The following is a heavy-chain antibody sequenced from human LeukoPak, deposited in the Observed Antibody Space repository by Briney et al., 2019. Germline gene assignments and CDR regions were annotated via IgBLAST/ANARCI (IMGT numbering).Heavy chain of an antibody. CDR3: ARAKTAAAGTGFFDV. D-gene: IGHD6-13*01. Sequence: PGGSLRLSYAAAGFTVSSYAMTWVRQAPGKGLEWLSAFSATDGSAQYAESVEGRFTISRDNSKNTLFLQMNSLGAEDTAVYYCARAKTAAAGTGFFDVWGQGTLVTVSS. CDR2: FSATDGSA. J-gene: IGHJ3*01. CDR1: GFTVSSYA. V-gene: IGHV3-23*01.